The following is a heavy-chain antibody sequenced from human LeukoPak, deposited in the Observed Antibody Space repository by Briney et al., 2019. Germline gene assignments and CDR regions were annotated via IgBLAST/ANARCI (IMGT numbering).Heavy chain of an antibody. V-gene: IGHV3-66*01. CDR1: GFTVSRIY. CDR2: IYNSGST. J-gene: IGHJ4*02. CDR3: AAAKAGNSWFNLDY. Sequence: GGSLRLSCAASGFTVSRIYMSWVRQTPGKGLEWVSVIYNSGSTYYADSMKGKFTISRDNSKNTVYLQMNTLRAEDTAVYYCAAAKAGNSWFNLDYWGQGTLVTVSS. D-gene: IGHD3-10*01.